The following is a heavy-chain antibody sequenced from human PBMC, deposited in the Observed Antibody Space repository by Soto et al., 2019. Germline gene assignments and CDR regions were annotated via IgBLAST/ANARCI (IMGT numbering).Heavy chain of an antibody. CDR3: ASGGNNNWFDP. J-gene: IGHJ5*02. V-gene: IGHV1-69*13. D-gene: IGHD2-15*01. CDR2: IIPIFGTA. Sequence: AASVKVSCKASGGTFSSYAISWVRQAPGQGLEWMGGIIPIFGTANYAQKFQGRVTITADESTSTAYMELSSLRSEDTAVYYCASGGNNNWFDPWGQGTLVTVSS. CDR1: GGTFSSYA.